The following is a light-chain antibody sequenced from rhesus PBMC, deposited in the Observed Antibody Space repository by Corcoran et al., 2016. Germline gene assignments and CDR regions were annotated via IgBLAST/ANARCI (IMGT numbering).Light chain of an antibody. Sequence: DIMMTQSPDSLAVSLGERVTINCKSSQSLLYSSNNKNYLAWYQQKQGQTTKVLIYWASTLKSGVPKLVSGNGSVTDFTLTISGLEAEDVAVYYCQQYYRPPVTFGGGTKVEIK. CDR1: QSLLYSSNNKNY. V-gene: IGKV4-1*01. CDR2: WAS. J-gene: IGKJ4*01. CDR3: QQYYRPPVT.